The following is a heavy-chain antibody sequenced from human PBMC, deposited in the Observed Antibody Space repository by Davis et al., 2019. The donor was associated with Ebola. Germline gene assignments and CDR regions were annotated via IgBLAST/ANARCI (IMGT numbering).Heavy chain of an antibody. J-gene: IGHJ6*02. CDR1: GFTFSSYW. Sequence: PGGSLRLSCAASGFTFSSYWMSWVRQAPGKGLEWVANIKPDGTVKPYVGSVKGRFTISRDNAKNSLYLQMNSLRAEDTAVYYCARSCSSTSCPIIYYYYYYGMDVWGQGTTVTVSS. V-gene: IGHV3-7*01. CDR2: IKPDGTVK. CDR3: ARSCSSTSCPIIYYYYYYGMDV. D-gene: IGHD2-2*01.